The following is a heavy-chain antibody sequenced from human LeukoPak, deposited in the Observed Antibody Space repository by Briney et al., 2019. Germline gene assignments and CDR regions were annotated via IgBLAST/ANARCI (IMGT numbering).Heavy chain of an antibody. D-gene: IGHD3-10*01. CDR3: ARYGSGTYPRFDY. CDR2: IYNSGST. CDR1: GGSISGYY. V-gene: IGHV4-59*08. J-gene: IGHJ4*02. Sequence: SETLSLTCTVSGGSISGYYLSWIRQSPGKGLEWIAYIYNSGSTNYNPSLQSRVTISVDTSKKQFSLNLSSVTAADTAVYYCARYGSGTYPRFDYWGQGTLVTVSS.